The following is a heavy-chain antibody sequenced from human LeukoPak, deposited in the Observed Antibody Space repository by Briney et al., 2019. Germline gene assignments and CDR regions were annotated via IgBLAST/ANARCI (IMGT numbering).Heavy chain of an antibody. CDR1: GFTFSDYY. Sequence: GGSLRLSCAASGFTFSDYYMSWIRQAPGKGLEWVSYISSSGSTIYYADSVKGRFTISRDNAKNSLYLQMNSLRAEDTAVYYCARESYLSSYYYDSSGYPFDYWGQGTLVTVSS. J-gene: IGHJ4*02. CDR3: ARESYLSSYYYDSSGYPFDY. V-gene: IGHV3-11*01. CDR2: ISSSGSTI. D-gene: IGHD3-22*01.